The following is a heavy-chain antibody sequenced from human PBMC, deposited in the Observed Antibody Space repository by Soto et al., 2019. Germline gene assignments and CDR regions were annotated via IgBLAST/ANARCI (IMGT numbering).Heavy chain of an antibody. Sequence: ASVMFSCKASGYTFTSYGISWVRQAPGQGLEWMGWISAYNGNTNYAQKLQGRVTMTTDTSTSTAYMELRSLRSDDTAVYYCARGGRGVPAASSDYWGQGTLVTVSS. CDR3: ARGGRGVPAASSDY. J-gene: IGHJ4*02. CDR2: ISAYNGNT. D-gene: IGHD2-2*01. V-gene: IGHV1-18*01. CDR1: GYTFTSYG.